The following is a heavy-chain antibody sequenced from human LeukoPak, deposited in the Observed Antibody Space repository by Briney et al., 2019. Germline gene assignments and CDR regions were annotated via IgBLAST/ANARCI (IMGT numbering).Heavy chain of an antibody. V-gene: IGHV3-48*01. J-gene: IGHJ4*02. CDR3: ARGIFFGSGTQSFDY. Sequence: GGSLRLSCAASGFTFSDYAMDWVRQAPGKGLEWISYISGSSNIKHFADSVKGRFNISRDNAKESLFLQMDSLRVEDTAIYYCARGIFFGSGTQSFDYWGQGTLVTVSS. CDR2: ISGSSNIK. D-gene: IGHD3-10*01. CDR1: GFTFSDYA.